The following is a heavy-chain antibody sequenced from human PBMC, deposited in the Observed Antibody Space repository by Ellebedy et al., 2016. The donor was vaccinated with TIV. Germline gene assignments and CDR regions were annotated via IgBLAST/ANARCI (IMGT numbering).Heavy chain of an antibody. V-gene: IGHV3-13*01. Sequence: PGGSLRLSCAASGFTFSSYDMHRVRQPTGKGLEWVSAIGTAGDTYYPGSVKGRFTISRDNAKNSLYLQMNSLRAVDTAVYYCARGEQQLVSGHYYYCGMDVWGQGTTVTVSS. CDR2: IGTAGDT. J-gene: IGHJ6*02. D-gene: IGHD6-13*01. CDR1: GFTFSSYD. CDR3: ARGEQQLVSGHYYYCGMDV.